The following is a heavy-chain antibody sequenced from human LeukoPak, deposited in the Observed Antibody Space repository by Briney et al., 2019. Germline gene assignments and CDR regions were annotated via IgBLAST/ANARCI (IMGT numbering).Heavy chain of an antibody. J-gene: IGHJ4*02. CDR2: IYNSGSA. CDR1: GVGSY. Sequence: SETLSLTCTVSGVGSYWSWIRQHPGKGLEWIGYIYNSGSAYYNPSLTSRVTISVDTSKNQFSLKLSSVTAADTAVYYCASRYGDLGGQGTLVTVSS. V-gene: IGHV4-59*12. CDR3: ASRYGDL. D-gene: IGHD4-17*01.